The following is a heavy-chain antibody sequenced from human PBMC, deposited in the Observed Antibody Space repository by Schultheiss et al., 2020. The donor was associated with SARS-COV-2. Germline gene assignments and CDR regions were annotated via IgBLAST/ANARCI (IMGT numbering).Heavy chain of an antibody. CDR1: GGSFSGYY. CDR2: INHSGST. CDR3: ARKRTKGLTWYDAPLAY. Sequence: SETLSLTFAVYGGSFSGYYWSWIRQPPGKGLEWIGEINHSGSTNYNPSLESRVTISVDTSKNQFSLKLSSVTAADTAFYYCARKRTKGLTWYDAPLAYWGQGILVTVSS. V-gene: IGHV4-34*01. J-gene: IGHJ4*02. D-gene: IGHD1-1*01.